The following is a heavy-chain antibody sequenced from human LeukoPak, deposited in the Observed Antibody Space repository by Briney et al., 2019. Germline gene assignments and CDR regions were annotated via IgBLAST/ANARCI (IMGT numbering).Heavy chain of an antibody. D-gene: IGHD2-2*01. CDR1: GGSISSGGYY. V-gene: IGHV4-30-2*01. CDR3: ARGRGYCSSTSCYHRWFDP. J-gene: IGHJ5*02. CDR2: IYHSGST. Sequence: SQTLSLTCTVSGGSISSGGYYWSWIRQPPGKGLEWIGYIYHSGSTYYNPSLKSRVTISVDRSKNQFSLKLSSVTAADTAVYYCARGRGYCSSTSCYHRWFDPWGQGTLVTVSS.